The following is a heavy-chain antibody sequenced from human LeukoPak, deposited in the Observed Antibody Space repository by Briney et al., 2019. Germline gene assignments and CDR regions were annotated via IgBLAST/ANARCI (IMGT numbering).Heavy chain of an antibody. Sequence: SETLSLTCTVSGGSISSYYWSWIRQPPGKGLEWIGYIYYSGSTNYNPSLKSRVTISVDTSKNQFSLKLSSVTAADTAVYYCARDRAYSYGHTYYYYMDVWGKGTTVTVSS. D-gene: IGHD5-18*01. CDR2: IYYSGST. CDR3: ARDRAYSYGHTYYYYMDV. CDR1: GGSISSYY. J-gene: IGHJ6*03. V-gene: IGHV4-59*01.